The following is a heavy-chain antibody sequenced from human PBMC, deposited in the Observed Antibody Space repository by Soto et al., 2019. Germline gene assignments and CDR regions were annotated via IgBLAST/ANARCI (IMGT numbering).Heavy chain of an antibody. V-gene: IGHV3-30*18. Sequence: VGSHRLSSTASGFTCISYGMHWVRQATGKGLEWVAVISYDGSNKYYADSVKGRFTISRDNSKNTLYLQMNSLRAEDTAVYYCAKDREGSYVYYFDYWGQGTLLTVSS. CDR1: GFTCISYG. D-gene: IGHD3-16*01. CDR2: ISYDGSNK. J-gene: IGHJ4*02. CDR3: AKDREGSYVYYFDY.